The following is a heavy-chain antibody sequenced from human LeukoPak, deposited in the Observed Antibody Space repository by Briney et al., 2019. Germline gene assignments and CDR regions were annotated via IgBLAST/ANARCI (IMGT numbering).Heavy chain of an antibody. CDR3: ARGGGATRGYFDY. Sequence: GGSLRLSCAASGFTFSSYGMSWVRQAPGKGLEWVSVIYSGGSTYYADSVKGRFTISRDNSKNTLYLQMNSLRAEDTAVYYCARGGGATRGYFDYWGQGTLVTVSS. J-gene: IGHJ4*02. D-gene: IGHD3-10*01. V-gene: IGHV3-66*01. CDR2: IYSGGST. CDR1: GFTFSSYG.